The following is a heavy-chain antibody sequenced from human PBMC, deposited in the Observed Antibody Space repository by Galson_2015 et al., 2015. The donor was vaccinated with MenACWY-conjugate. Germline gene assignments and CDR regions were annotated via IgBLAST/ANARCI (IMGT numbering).Heavy chain of an antibody. J-gene: IGHJ2*01. CDR2: ISAYNDDT. V-gene: IGHV1-18*01. Sequence: SVKVSCKASGYTFTSFGINWVRQAPGQGLEWMGWISAYNDDTNYAQKLQGRVTMTTDTSTSTAYMELRSLRSDDTAVYYCARGRTTVTSQRYLDLWGRGTLVTVSS. CDR3: ARGRTTVTSQRYLDL. CDR1: GYTFTSFG. D-gene: IGHD4-17*01.